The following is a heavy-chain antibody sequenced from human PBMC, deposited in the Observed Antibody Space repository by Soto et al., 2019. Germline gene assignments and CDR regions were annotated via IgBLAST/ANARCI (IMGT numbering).Heavy chain of an antibody. V-gene: IGHV3-21*01. CDR1: GFTFSSYS. CDR3: ARVFGGVATAHPFDY. J-gene: IGHJ4*02. CDR2: ISSSSSYI. D-gene: IGHD2-8*02. Sequence: PGGSLRLSCAASGFTFSSYSMNWVRQAPGKGLEWVSSISSSSSYIYYADSVKGRFTISRDNAKNSLYLQMNSLRAEDTAVYYCARVFGGVATAHPFDYWGQGTLVTVSS.